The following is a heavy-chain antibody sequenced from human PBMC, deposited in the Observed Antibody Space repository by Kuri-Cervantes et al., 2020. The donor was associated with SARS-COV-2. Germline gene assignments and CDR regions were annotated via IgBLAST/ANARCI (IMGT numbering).Heavy chain of an antibody. J-gene: IGHJ4*02. CDR2: ICHSGST. Sequence: SETLSLTCAVSGYSISSGYYWGWIRQPPGKGLEWIGSICHSGSTYYNPSLKSRVTISVDTSKNQFSLKLSSVTAADTAVYYCARQGFSKGGYFDYWGQGTLVTVSS. V-gene: IGHV4-38-2*01. D-gene: IGHD3-3*01. CDR3: ARQGFSKGGYFDY. CDR1: GYSISSGYY.